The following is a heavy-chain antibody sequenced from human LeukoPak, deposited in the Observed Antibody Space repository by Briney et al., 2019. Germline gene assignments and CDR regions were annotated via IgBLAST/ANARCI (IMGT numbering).Heavy chain of an antibody. CDR3: ARDQDYSNYVLFDY. V-gene: IGHV3-21*01. CDR2: ISSSSSYI. D-gene: IGHD4-11*01. Sequence: PGGSLRLSCAASGLTFSDYSMNWVRQAPGKGLQWVSSISSSSSYIYYADSVKGRFTISRDNAKNSLYLQMNSLRAEDTAVYYCARDQDYSNYVLFDYWGQGTLVTVSS. J-gene: IGHJ4*02. CDR1: GLTFSDYS.